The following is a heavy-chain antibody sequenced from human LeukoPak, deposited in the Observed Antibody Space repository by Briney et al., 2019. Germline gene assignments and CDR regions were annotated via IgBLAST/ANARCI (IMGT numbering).Heavy chain of an antibody. D-gene: IGHD2-21*01. V-gene: IGHV3-21*01. CDR1: GFTFSSYS. CDR3: ARDSRAYCGGDCYPY. J-gene: IGHJ4*02. CDR2: ISSSSSYM. Sequence: GGSLRLSCAASGFTFSSYSMNWVRQAPGKGLEWVSYISSSSSYMNYADSVKGRFTISRDNAKNSLYLQMNSLRAEDTAVYYCARDSRAYCGGDCYPYWGQGTLVTVSS.